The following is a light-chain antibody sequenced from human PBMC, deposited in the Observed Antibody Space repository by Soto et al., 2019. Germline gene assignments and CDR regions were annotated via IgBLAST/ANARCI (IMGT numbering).Light chain of an antibody. V-gene: IGKV3-20*01. CDR3: QQYGSSPWT. CDR2: GIS. CDR1: QSVSSNY. J-gene: IGKJ1*01. Sequence: DIVLTQSPGTLSLSPGESAALSCRASQSVSSNYLAWYRQKPGQAPRLLIYGISSSAADIPERFSGSGSGTDFTLTITRLEPEDFAVYYCQQYGSSPWTFGQGTRVEI.